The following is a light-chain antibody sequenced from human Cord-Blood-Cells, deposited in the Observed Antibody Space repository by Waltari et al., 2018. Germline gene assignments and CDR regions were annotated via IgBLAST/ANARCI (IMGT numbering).Light chain of an antibody. Sequence: SYELTQPPSVSVSPGQTASITCSGDKLGDKYACWYQQKPGQSPVLVIYQDSKRPSGIPWRFSGSTAGHKATLTISGTQAMDEADYYCQAWDSSTEVVFGGGTKLTVL. CDR2: QDS. CDR1: KLGDKY. V-gene: IGLV3-1*01. J-gene: IGLJ2*01. CDR3: QAWDSSTEVV.